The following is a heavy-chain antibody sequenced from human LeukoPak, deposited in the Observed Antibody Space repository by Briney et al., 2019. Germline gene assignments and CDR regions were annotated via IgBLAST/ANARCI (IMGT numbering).Heavy chain of an antibody. D-gene: IGHD2-8*01. Sequence: PSQTLSLTCTVSGGSISSGDYYWSWIRQPPGKGLEWIGYIYYSGSTYYNPSLKSRVTISVDTSKNQFSLKLSSVTAADTAVYYCARMVYANYYYGMDVWGQGTTVTVSS. J-gene: IGHJ6*02. V-gene: IGHV4-30-4*01. CDR2: IYYSGST. CDR3: ARMVYANYYYGMDV. CDR1: GGSISSGDYY.